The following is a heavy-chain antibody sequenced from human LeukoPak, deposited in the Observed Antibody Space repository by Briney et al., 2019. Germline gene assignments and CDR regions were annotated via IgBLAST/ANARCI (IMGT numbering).Heavy chain of an antibody. CDR3: ARVLCSGGSCYSNYYYYGMDV. J-gene: IGHJ6*02. D-gene: IGHD2-15*01. CDR1: GGTFSSYA. CDR2: IIPIFGTA. V-gene: IGHV1-69*06. Sequence: SVKVSCMASGGTFSSYAISWVRQAPGQGREWMGGIIPIFGTANYAQKFQGRVTISADKSTSTAYMELSSVRSEDTAVYYDARVLCSGGSCYSNYYYYGMDVWGQGTTVTVSS.